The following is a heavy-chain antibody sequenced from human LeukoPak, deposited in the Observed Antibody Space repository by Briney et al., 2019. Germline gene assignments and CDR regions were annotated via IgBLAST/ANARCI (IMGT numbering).Heavy chain of an antibody. CDR2: ITDSGEGT. D-gene: IGHD2-15*01. CDR3: LKDSPVATR. CDR1: GLTFSSSA. Sequence: GGSLRLSCAASGLTFSSSAMSWVRQAPGKGLEWVSSITDSGEGTYYADSVKGRFTISRDDSKNTLHLQMNSLRAEDTAVYYCLKDSPVATRWGQGTLVTVYS. V-gene: IGHV3-23*01. J-gene: IGHJ4*02.